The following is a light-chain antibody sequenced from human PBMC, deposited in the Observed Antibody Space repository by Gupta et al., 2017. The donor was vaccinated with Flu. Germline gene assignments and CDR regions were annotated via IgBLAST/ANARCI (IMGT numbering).Light chain of an antibody. CDR1: QSVSNF. CDR3: QQRSNWPPEYS. J-gene: IGKJ2*03. V-gene: IGKV3-11*01. Sequence: EIALTQSPATLSLSPGERATLSCRASQSVSNFLAWYQQKPGQAPRLLIYDASNRATGIPARFNGSGSGTDFTLTISSLEPEDSAIYYCQQRSNWPPEYSFGQGTKLEIK. CDR2: DAS.